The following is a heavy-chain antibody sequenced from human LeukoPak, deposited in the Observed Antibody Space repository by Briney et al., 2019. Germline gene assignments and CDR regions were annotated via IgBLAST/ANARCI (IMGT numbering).Heavy chain of an antibody. CDR2: IRYDGSNK. CDR1: GFTFSSYG. D-gene: IGHD3-10*01. J-gene: IGHJ4*02. CDR3: AKFGGSGSGGLSHFDY. V-gene: IGHV3-30*02. Sequence: GGSLRLSCAASGFTFSSYGMHWVRQAPGKGLEWVAFIRYDGSNKYYADSVKGRCTISRDNSKNTLYLQMNSLRAEDTAVYYCAKFGGSGSGGLSHFDYWGQGTLVTVSS.